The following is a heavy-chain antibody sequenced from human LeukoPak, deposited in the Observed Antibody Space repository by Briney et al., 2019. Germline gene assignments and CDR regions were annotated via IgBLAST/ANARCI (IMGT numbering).Heavy chain of an antibody. V-gene: IGHV3-21*01. CDR3: ARDRRDILTGYYRGNDY. CDR1: GFTFSSYA. J-gene: IGHJ4*02. CDR2: ISSSSSYI. Sequence: PGGSLRLSCAASGFTFSSYAMSWVRQAPGKGLEWVSSISSSSSYIYYADSVKGRFTISRDNAKNSLYLQMNSLRAEDTAVYYCARDRRDILTGYYRGNDYWGQGTLVTVSS. D-gene: IGHD3-9*01.